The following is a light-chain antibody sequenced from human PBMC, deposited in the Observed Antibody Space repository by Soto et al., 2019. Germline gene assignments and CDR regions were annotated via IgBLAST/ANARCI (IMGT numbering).Light chain of an antibody. CDR1: QSVSSSY. V-gene: IGKV3-20*01. CDR2: GAS. CDR3: QQYDGSPLFT. Sequence: EIVMTQSPGILSLSPGERATLSCRASQSVSSSYLAWYQQKPGQAPRLLIYGASSRTTGIPDRFSGSGAGIEFTSIISRLEPEDFGVYYRQQYDGSPLFTFDPRTNVDI. J-gene: IGKJ3*01.